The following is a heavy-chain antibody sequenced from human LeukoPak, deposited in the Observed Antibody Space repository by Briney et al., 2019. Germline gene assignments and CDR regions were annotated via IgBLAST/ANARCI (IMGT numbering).Heavy chain of an antibody. V-gene: IGHV3-21*01. D-gene: IGHD6-19*01. CDR2: ITTSSSYM. CDR1: GFTFSSYG. J-gene: IGHJ6*03. Sequence: GGTLRLSCAASGFTFSSYGMSWVRQAPGKGLEWVSSITTSSSYMFYADSARGRFTISRDNAENSLYLQMNSLRDEDTAVYYCARDPYSGGYGAYYYYYMDVWGKGTTVTVSS. CDR3: ARDPYSGGYGAYYYYYMDV.